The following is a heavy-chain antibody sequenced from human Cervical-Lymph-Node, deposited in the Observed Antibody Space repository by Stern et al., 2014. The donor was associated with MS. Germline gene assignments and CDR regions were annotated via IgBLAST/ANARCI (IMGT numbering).Heavy chain of an antibody. V-gene: IGHV1-2*02. CDR3: ARGSGTAYDLRGDY. D-gene: IGHD3-3*01. CDR2: ITPNSGGT. Sequence: QVQLVESGAEAKAPGASMKVSCRASGYIFTGYYLHWVRQAPGQGLEWLGWITPNSGGTNYAQNFQGRVTMTRDTSISTAYMELRWLGYADTAVYYCARGSGTAYDLRGDYWGQGTLVTVSS. CDR1: GYIFTGYY. J-gene: IGHJ4*01.